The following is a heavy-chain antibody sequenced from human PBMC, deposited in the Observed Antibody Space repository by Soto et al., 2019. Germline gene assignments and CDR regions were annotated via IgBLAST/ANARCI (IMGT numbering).Heavy chain of an antibody. J-gene: IGHJ6*02. CDR1: GYTFNSFD. CDR3: ARRYVCMGV. D-gene: IGHD3-16*01. CDR2: MNPNSGNT. V-gene: IGHV1-8*01. Sequence: QVQLVQSGAEVKKPGASVKVSCKASGYTFNSFDINWVRQATGQGLEWMGWMNPNSGNTGYAQKFQGRVTMTRDTSLNTAYMELTSLRSEDTAVYYCARRYVCMGVWGQGTTVTVSS.